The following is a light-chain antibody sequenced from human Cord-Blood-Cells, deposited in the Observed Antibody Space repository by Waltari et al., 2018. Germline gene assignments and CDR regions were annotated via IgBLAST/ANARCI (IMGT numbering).Light chain of an antibody. CDR2: DVS. CDR3: CSYAGSYTWV. Sequence: QSALTQPRSVSGSPGQSVTISCTVTSSDVGGYNYVSWYQQHPGKAPKVMIYDVSKRPSGVPDRFSGSSSGNTASLTISVLQAEDEADYYCCSYAGSYTWVFGGGTKLTVL. J-gene: IGLJ3*02. V-gene: IGLV2-11*01. CDR1: SSDVGGYNY.